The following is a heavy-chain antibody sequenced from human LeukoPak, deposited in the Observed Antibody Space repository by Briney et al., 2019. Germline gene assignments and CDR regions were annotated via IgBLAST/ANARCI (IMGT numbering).Heavy chain of an antibody. CDR2: IKEDGSER. V-gene: IGHV3-7*01. Sequence: PGGSLRLSCGGSGISFSGSWMSWVRQAPGKGPEWVANIKEDGSERYYVGSVRGRFTISRDSAKNSLHLQMNSLRAEDTAVYYCTRNEHWGQGTLVTVSS. CDR3: TRNEH. CDR1: GISFSGSW. J-gene: IGHJ4*02.